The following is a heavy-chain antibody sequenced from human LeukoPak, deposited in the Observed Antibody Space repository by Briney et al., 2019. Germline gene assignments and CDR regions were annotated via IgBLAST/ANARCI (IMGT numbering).Heavy chain of an antibody. CDR1: GYTFTSYG. CDR2: ISGYNDNA. CDR3: VRDLGFGALDY. J-gene: IGHJ4*02. D-gene: IGHD4/OR15-4a*01. Sequence: GASVKVSCKASGYTFTSYGISWVRQAPGQGLEWMGWISGYNDNAKYAQKVLGRVTMTTDTSTSTAYMEVRRLRSDDTAVYYCVRDLGFGALDYWGQGTLVIVSS. V-gene: IGHV1-18*01.